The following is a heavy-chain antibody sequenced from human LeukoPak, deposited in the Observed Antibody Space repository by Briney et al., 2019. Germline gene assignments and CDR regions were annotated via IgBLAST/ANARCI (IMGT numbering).Heavy chain of an antibody. CDR1: GYTFTSYG. D-gene: IGHD4-17*01. CDR2: ISAYNGNT. J-gene: IGHJ4*02. V-gene: IGHV1-18*01. Sequence: ASVKVSCKASGYTFTSYGISWVRQAPGQGLEWMGWISAYNGNTNYAQKLQGRVTITRDTSASTAYMELSSLRSEDTAVYYCALYGDYMWWGQGTLVTVSS. CDR3: ALYGDYMW.